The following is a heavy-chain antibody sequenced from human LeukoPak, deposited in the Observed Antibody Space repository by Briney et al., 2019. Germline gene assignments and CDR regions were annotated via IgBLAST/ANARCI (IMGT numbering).Heavy chain of an antibody. CDR3: ARTSLFIAVAGPFDY. CDR2: ISYDGSNK. CDR1: GGSISSSS. J-gene: IGHJ4*02. V-gene: IGHV3-30*03. Sequence: HPSETLSLTCTVSGGSISSSSYYWGWIRQPPGKGLEWVAVISYDGSNKYYADSVKGRFTISRDNSKNTLYLQMNSLRAEDTAVYYCARTSLFIAVAGPFDYWGQGTLVTVSS. D-gene: IGHD6-19*01.